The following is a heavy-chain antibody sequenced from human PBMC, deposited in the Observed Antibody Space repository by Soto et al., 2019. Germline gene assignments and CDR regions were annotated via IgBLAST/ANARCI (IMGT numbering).Heavy chain of an antibody. V-gene: IGHV4-30-2*01. Sequence: PSETLSLTCDVSGDTISTGGYTWAWIRQPPGEALEWIGHTYHSGNPYYNPSLKSRVIISVDRSKNQFSLKLSSVTAADTAVYYCAASCVACGGFNYYGMDVWGQGTTVTVSS. CDR3: AASCVACGGFNYYGMDV. D-gene: IGHD2-21*01. CDR2: TYHSGNP. J-gene: IGHJ6*02. CDR1: GDTISTGGYT.